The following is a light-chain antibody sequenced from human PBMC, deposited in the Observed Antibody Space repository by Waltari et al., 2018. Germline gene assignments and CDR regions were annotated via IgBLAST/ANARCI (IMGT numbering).Light chain of an antibody. CDR3: RQRSNWPYT. Sequence: EIVLTQSPATLSLSPGERATLSCRASQSVSSYLAWYQQKPGQAPRLLIYNASNRPTGLPGRFSGSGSGTDFTLTISSLEPEDFAVYYCRQRSNWPYTFGQGTKLEIK. J-gene: IGKJ2*01. CDR1: QSVSSY. V-gene: IGKV3-11*01. CDR2: NAS.